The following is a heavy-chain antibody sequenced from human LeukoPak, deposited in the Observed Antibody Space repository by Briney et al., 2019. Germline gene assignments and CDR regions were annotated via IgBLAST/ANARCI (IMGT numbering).Heavy chain of an antibody. CDR3: ARGSPPRRNYDSRGYYSYYFDY. CDR1: GYTFTSYG. Sequence: ASVKVSCKASGYTFTSYGISWVRQAPGQGLEWMGWISAYNGNTHYAQKLQGRVTMTTDPSTSTVYMELRSLRSDDTAVYYCARGSPPRRNYDSRGYYSYYFDYWGQGTLVTVSS. V-gene: IGHV1-18*01. D-gene: IGHD3-22*01. CDR2: ISAYNGNT. J-gene: IGHJ4*02.